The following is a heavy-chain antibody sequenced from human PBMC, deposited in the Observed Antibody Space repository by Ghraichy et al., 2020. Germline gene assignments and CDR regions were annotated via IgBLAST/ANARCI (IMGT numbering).Heavy chain of an antibody. CDR1: GFTFSSYA. V-gene: IGHV3-23*01. CDR3: AKGAHYYDSSGYYPLGSAFDI. D-gene: IGHD3-22*01. Sequence: GESLNISCAASGFTFSSYAMSWVRQAPGKGLEWVSAISGSGGSTYYADSVKGRFTISRDNSKNTLYLQMNSLRAEDTAVYYCAKGAHYYDSSGYYPLGSAFDIWGQGTMVTVSS. CDR2: ISGSGGST. J-gene: IGHJ3*02.